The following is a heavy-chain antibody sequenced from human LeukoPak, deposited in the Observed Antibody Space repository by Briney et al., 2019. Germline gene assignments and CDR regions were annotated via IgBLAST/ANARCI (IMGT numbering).Heavy chain of an antibody. CDR3: ARDPIDSSGYYPNHDFDG. CDR2: ISAYTGNT. D-gene: IGHD3-22*01. CDR1: GYTFSTYG. V-gene: IGHV1-18*01. J-gene: IGHJ3*01. Sequence: GASVKVSCKASGYTFSTYGISWVRQAPGQGLEWMGWISAYTGNTNYAQKLQGRVTMTTDTSTSTAYMELRSLRSDDTAVYYCARDPIDSSGYYPNHDFDGWGQGTMVSVS.